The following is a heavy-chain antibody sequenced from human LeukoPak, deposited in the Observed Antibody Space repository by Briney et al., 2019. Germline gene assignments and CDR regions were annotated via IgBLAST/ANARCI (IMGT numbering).Heavy chain of an antibody. Sequence: ASVKVSCKASGYTFTSYAMHWVRQAPGQRLEWMGWINAGNGNTKYSQKFQGRVTITRDTSASTAYMELSSLRSEDTAVYYCARDPLYGDSNWFDPWGQGTLVTVSS. D-gene: IGHD4-17*01. V-gene: IGHV1-3*01. J-gene: IGHJ5*02. CDR3: ARDPLYGDSNWFDP. CDR2: INAGNGNT. CDR1: GYTFTSYA.